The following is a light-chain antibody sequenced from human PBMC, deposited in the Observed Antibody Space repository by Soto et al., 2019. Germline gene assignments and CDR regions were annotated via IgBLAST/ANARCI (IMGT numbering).Light chain of an antibody. CDR1: SSNIGNNY. Sequence: QSVLTQPPSVSAAPGQKVTISCSGSSSNIGNNYVSWYQQLPGTAPKLLIYDSNNRPSGIPDRFSGSTSGTSATLGITGLQTGDEADYYCGTWDSSLSAVVFGGGTKVTVL. J-gene: IGLJ2*01. V-gene: IGLV1-51*01. CDR3: GTWDSSLSAVV. CDR2: DSN.